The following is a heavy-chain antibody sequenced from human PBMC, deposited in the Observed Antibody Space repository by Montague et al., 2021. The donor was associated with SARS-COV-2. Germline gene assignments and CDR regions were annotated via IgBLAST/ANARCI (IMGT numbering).Heavy chain of an antibody. J-gene: IGHJ5*02. CDR2: IYYSGST. Sequence: TLSLTCTVSGGSISSGGYYWSWIRQHPGKGLEWIGYIYYSGSTYYNPSLKSRVTISVDTSQNQFSLKLSSVTAADTAVYYCAGARRGGGSGSYFDILVNWFDPWGQGTLATVSS. CDR1: GGSISSGGYY. CDR3: AGARRGGGSGSYFDILVNWFDP. D-gene: IGHD3-10*01. V-gene: IGHV4-31*03.